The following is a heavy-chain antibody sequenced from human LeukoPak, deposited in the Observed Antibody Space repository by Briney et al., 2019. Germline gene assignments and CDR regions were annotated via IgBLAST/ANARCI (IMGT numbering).Heavy chain of an antibody. J-gene: IGHJ6*03. CDR1: GFTVSSNY. CDR2: IYSGGST. Sequence: GGSLRLSCAASGFTVSSNYMSWVRQAPGKGLEWVSVIYSGGSTYYADSVKGRFTISRDNAKNSLYLQMNSLRAEDTAVYYCASEYCSGGSCYYLNYMDVWGKGTTVTISS. CDR3: ASEYCSGGSCYYLNYMDV. V-gene: IGHV3-66*01. D-gene: IGHD2-15*01.